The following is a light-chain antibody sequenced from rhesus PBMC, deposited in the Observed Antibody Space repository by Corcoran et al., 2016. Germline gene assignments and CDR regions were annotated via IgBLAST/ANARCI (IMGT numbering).Light chain of an antibody. J-gene: IGKJ2*01. CDR2: GTS. Sequence: QVILTQSPATLSLSPGERATLSCRASQSVSSYLVWYHQKPGQAPRLLIYGTSTRATCIPDRFSGSGSGTDVTLTISSLEPDDVGVYHCYQHSSGYSFGQGTKVEIK. CDR1: QSVSSY. CDR3: YQHSSGYS. V-gene: IGKV3-10*01.